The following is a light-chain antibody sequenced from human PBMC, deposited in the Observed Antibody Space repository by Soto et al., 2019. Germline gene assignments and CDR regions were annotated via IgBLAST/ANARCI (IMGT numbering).Light chain of an antibody. CDR1: QNILYSSNNKDY. V-gene: IGKV4-1*01. CDR2: WAS. CDR3: QQDYSAPWT. Sequence: DIVMTQSPDSLAVSLGERATINCKSSQNILYSSNNKDYFGWYQQKPGQPPKLLISWASTREPGVPDRFSGSGSGTDFTLTISILQAEDVAVYYCQQDYSAPWTFGHGTKVEIK. J-gene: IGKJ1*01.